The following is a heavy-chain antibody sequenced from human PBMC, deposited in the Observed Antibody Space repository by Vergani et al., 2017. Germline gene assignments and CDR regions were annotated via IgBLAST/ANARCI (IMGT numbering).Heavy chain of an antibody. V-gene: IGHV3-30*18. Sequence: QVQLVESGGGVVQPGRSLRLSCAASGFTFSSYGMHWVRQAPGKGLEWVAVISYDGSNKYYADSVKGRFTISRDNSKNTLYLQMNSLRAEDTAVYYCAKDLMRGSDYYYYGMDVWGQGTTVTVSS. CDR2: ISYDGSNK. J-gene: IGHJ6*02. CDR1: GFTFSSYG. CDR3: AKDLMRGSDYYYYGMDV. D-gene: IGHD3-9*01.